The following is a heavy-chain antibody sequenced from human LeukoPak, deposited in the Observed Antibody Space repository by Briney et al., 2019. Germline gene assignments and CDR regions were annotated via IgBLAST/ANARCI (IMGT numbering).Heavy chain of an antibody. V-gene: IGHV4-59*08. Sequence: SETLSLTCTVSGDSMSNYYWSWIRQPPGKALEWIGDIFHTGRTNYNPSLTSRVTISVDTSKRQFSLKLTSVTAADTAVYYCARQVATKGEWAFDIWGQGTMVTASS. J-gene: IGHJ3*02. CDR1: GDSMSNYY. CDR3: ARQVATKGEWAFDI. D-gene: IGHD5-12*01. CDR2: IFHTGRT.